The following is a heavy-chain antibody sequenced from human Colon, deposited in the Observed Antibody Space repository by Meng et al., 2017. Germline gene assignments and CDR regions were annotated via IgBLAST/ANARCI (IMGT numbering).Heavy chain of an antibody. CDR2: ISRDSGNI. Sequence: SLKISCGASGFTFDNYAMHWVRQIPGKGLEWVAAISRDSGNIDYADSVKGRFTISRDNTENSLYLEMNDLRLEDTAFYYCAKDIAPGSNSYYWYFDLWGRGTLVPSPQ. V-gene: IGHV3-9*01. D-gene: IGHD1-26*01. J-gene: IGHJ2*01. CDR1: GFTFDNYA. CDR3: AKDIAPGSNSYYWYFDL.